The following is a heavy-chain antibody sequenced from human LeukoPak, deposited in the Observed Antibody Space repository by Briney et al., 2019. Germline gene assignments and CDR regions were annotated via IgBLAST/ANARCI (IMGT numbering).Heavy chain of an antibody. CDR3: VRDYVGLGIDY. Sequence: GGSLRLSCAASGFTFSNYWMHWVRQVPGKGLLWLSHTNCDGSSTTYADSVKGRFTISRDNAKNTLYLQMNSLRTDDTAVYYCVRDYVGLGIDYWGQGTLVTVSS. CDR2: TNCDGSST. CDR1: GFTFSNYW. J-gene: IGHJ4*02. V-gene: IGHV3-74*03. D-gene: IGHD3-16*01.